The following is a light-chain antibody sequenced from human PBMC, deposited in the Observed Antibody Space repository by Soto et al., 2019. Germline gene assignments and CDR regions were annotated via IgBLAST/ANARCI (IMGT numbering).Light chain of an antibody. V-gene: IGKV1-39*01. CDR1: QSISSY. CDR3: QQSFTTLYT. CDR2: AAS. Sequence: IQMTQSPSSLSASVGDRVTITCRASQSISSYLNWYQQKPGKAPKLLIYAASSLQSGVPSRFSGSGSGTDFALTISSLRPEDFATYYCQQSFTTLYTFGQGTKVDIK. J-gene: IGKJ2*01.